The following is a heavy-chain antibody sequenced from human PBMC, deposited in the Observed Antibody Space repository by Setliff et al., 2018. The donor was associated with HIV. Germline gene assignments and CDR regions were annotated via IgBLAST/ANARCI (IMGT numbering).Heavy chain of an antibody. D-gene: IGHD6-19*01. V-gene: IGHV3-23*01. J-gene: IGHJ4*02. CDR2: ISGNGVST. CDR3: AKTVVGPGYYFDY. CDR1: GFTFNNG. Sequence: GSLRLSCAASGFTFNNGMGWVRQAPGKGLEWVSGISGNGVSTYYADSVRGRFTISRDNSKNTLYLQMNSLRAEDTATYFCAKTVVGPGYYFDYWGQGTLVTVSS.